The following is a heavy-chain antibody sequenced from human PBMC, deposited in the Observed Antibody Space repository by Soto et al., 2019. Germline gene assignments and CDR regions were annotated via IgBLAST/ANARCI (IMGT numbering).Heavy chain of an antibody. CDR2: IYTSGST. J-gene: IGHJ6*02. CDR3: AREGDILTGYYSSDGMDV. V-gene: IGHV4-4*07. Sequence: PSETLSLTCTVSGGSISSYYWSWIRQPAGKGLEWIGRIYTSGSTNYNPSLKSRVTMSVDTSKNQFSLKLSSVTAADTAVYYCAREGDILTGYYSSDGMDVWGQGTTVTVSS. D-gene: IGHD3-9*01. CDR1: GGSISSYY.